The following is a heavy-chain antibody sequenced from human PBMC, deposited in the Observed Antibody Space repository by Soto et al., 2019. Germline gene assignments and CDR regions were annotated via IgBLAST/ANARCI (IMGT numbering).Heavy chain of an antibody. CDR1: GVSINSGGYY. D-gene: IGHD1-1*01. CDR3: ARGSQLERDALDI. CDR2: TYYTGHT. J-gene: IGHJ3*02. Sequence: QVQLQESGPGLVKPSQTLSLTCSVSGVSINSGGYYWSLILHHPGKGLEWIGDTYYTGHTFYNPSLKSRVAMSLDTSKNQFSLKLSSVTAADAAVYYCARGSQLERDALDIWGQGTMVTVSS. V-gene: IGHV4-31*03.